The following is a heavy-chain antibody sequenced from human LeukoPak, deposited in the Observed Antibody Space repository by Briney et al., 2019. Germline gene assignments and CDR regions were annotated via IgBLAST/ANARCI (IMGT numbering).Heavy chain of an antibody. D-gene: IGHD3-22*01. CDR3: AKDITMIVVVTEFDY. J-gene: IGHJ4*02. V-gene: IGHV3-30*02. CDR2: IRYDGSNK. CDR1: GFTFSSYG. Sequence: GGPLRLSCAASGFTFSSYGMHWVRQAPGKGPEWVVFIRYDGSNKYYADSVKGRFTISRDNSKNTLYLQMNSLRAEDTAVYYCAKDITMIVVVTEFDYWGQGTLVTVSS.